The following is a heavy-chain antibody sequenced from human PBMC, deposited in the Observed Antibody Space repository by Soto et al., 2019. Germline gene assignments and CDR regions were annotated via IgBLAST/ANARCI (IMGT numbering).Heavy chain of an antibody. CDR2: TYYRSKWYN. J-gene: IGHJ3*02. Sequence: SQTLSRTGAISGDSVSTNSAAWNWIRQSPSRGLEWLGRTYYRSKWYNDYAVSVKSRITINPDTSKNQFSLQLNSVTPEDTAVYYCSRGAKVVLASTPVREAFDIWAQRTTVPGSS. D-gene: IGHD2-15*01. V-gene: IGHV6-1*01. CDR3: SRGAKVVLASTPVREAFDI. CDR1: GDSVSTNSAA.